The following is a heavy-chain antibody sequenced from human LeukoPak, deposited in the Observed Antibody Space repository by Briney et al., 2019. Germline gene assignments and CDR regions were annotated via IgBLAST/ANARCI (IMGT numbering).Heavy chain of an antibody. Sequence: SETLSLTCAVYGGSFSGYYWSWIRQPPGEGLEWIGEINHSGSTNYNPSLKSRVTISVDTSKNQFSLKLSSVTAADTAVYYCARGEKAAGVVVAATGNYYFDYWGQGTLVAVSS. V-gene: IGHV4-34*01. J-gene: IGHJ4*02. CDR1: GGSFSGYY. CDR3: ARGEKAAGVVVAATGNYYFDY. CDR2: INHSGST. D-gene: IGHD2-15*01.